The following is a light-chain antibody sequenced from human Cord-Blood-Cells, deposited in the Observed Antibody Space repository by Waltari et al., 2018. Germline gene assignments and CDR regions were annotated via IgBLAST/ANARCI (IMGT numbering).Light chain of an antibody. J-gene: IGKJ1*01. CDR1: QSVSRN. Sequence: EIVMTQSPATLSVSPGERATLSCRASQSVSRNLAWYQQKPGQAPRLLIYGASTMATGIPARFSGSGSGTEFTLTISSLQSEDFAVYYCQQYNNWWTFGQGTKVEIK. CDR2: GAS. CDR3: QQYNNWWT. V-gene: IGKV3-15*01.